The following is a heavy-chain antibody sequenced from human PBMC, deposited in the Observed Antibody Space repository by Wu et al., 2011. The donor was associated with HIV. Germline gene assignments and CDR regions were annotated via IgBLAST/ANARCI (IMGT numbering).Heavy chain of an antibody. J-gene: IGHJ5*02. V-gene: IGHV1-2*02. CDR1: GYTFTEYY. CDR2: INPNGGDT. Sequence: QVQLVQSGAEVKKPGASVKVSCKASGYTFTEYYMHWVRQAPGQGLEWMGWINPNGGDTNYAQKFQGRVTMTRDTSISTAYLELSSLTSADTAVFYCAVLGISMVRGFMTPFDPWGQGTLVTVSS. D-gene: IGHD3-10*01. CDR3: AVLGISMVRGFMTPFDP.